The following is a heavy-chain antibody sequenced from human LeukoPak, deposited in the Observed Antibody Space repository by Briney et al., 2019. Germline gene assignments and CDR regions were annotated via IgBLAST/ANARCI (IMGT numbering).Heavy chain of an antibody. CDR2: IYTSGST. V-gene: IGHV4-61*02. CDR3: ARGPIVVVPAAKGWFDP. CDR1: GGSISSGSYY. J-gene: IGHJ5*02. Sequence: SQTLSLTCTVSGGSISSGSYYWRWIRQPAGKGLEWIGRIYTSGSTNYNPSLKSRVTISVDTSKNQFSLKLSSVTAADTAVYYCARGPIVVVPAAKGWFDPWGQGTLVTVSS. D-gene: IGHD2-2*01.